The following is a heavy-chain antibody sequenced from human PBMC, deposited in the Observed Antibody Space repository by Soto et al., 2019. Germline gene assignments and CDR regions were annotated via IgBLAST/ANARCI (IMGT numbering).Heavy chain of an antibody. CDR3: ARYAAAAGRNNWFDP. V-gene: IGHV1-8*01. CDR1: GYTFTSYD. Sequence: ASVKVSCKVSGYTFTSYDINWVRQATGQGLEWMGWMNPNSGNTGYAQKFQGRVTMTRNTSISTAYMELSSLRSEDTAVYYCARYAAAAGRNNWFDPWGQGTLVTVSS. J-gene: IGHJ5*02. D-gene: IGHD6-13*01. CDR2: MNPNSGNT.